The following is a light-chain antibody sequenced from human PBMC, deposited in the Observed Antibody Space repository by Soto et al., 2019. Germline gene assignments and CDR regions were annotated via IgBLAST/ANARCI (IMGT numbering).Light chain of an antibody. V-gene: IGKV3-20*01. CDR3: QQYCSSPRT. J-gene: IGKJ4*02. CDR2: GAS. Sequence: EIRLTQSPCSLSSSPGERATLSCRASKGVSSYLAWYQQKPGKAPKLLIYGASTLHTGIPDRFSGSGAGTDFTLTISRLEPEDFATYYCQQYCSSPRTFGRGTKVDIK. CDR1: KGVSSY.